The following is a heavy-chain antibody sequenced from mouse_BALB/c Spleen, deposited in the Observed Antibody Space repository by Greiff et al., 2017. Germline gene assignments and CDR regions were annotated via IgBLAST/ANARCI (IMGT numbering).Heavy chain of an antibody. V-gene: IGHV1-80*01. CDR2: IYPGDGDT. CDR3: ARLGVR. J-gene: IGHJ3*01. Sequence: VKVVESGAELVRPGSSVKISCKASGYAFSSYWMNWVKQRPGQGLEWIGQIYPGDGDTNYNGKFKGKATLTADKSSSTAYMQLSSLTSEDSAVYFCARLGVRWGQGTLVTVSA. CDR1: GYAFSSYW. D-gene: IGHD3-1*01.